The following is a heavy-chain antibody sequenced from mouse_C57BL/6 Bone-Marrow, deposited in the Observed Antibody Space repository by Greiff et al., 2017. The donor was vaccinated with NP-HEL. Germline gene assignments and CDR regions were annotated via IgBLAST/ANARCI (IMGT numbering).Heavy chain of an antibody. CDR3: ARQIGDEYDATPYYYAMDD. CDR1: GFTFSSYG. CDR2: ISSGGSYT. J-gene: IGHJ4*01. D-gene: IGHD2-4*01. Sequence: EVQGVESGGDLVKPGGSLKLSCAASGFTFSSYGMSWVRQTPDKRLEWIATISSGGSYTYYPDSVKGRFPISRDNAKNTLYLQMSSLKSEDTAMYYCARQIGDEYDATPYYYAMDDWGEGTSVTVSS. V-gene: IGHV5-6*01.